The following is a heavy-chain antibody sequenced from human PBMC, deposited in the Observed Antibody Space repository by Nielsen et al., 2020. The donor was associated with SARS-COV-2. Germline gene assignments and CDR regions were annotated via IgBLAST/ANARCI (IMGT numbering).Heavy chain of an antibody. CDR2: IWYDGSNK. D-gene: IGHD3-9*01. CDR3: AKVLRYFDPFDY. Sequence: GGSLRLSCAAFGFTFSSYGMHWVRQAPGKGLEWVAVIWYDGSNKYYADSVKGRFTISRDNSKNTLYLQMNSLRAEDTAVYYCAKVLRYFDPFDYWGQGTLVTVSS. J-gene: IGHJ4*02. CDR1: GFTFSSYG. V-gene: IGHV3-33*06.